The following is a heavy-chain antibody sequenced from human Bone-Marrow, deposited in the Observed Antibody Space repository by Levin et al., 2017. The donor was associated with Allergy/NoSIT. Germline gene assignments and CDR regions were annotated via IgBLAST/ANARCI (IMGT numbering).Heavy chain of an antibody. D-gene: IGHD6-13*01. Sequence: GGSLRLSCTASGFTFSSYAMSWVRQAPGKGLEWVSAISDSGGNTYYADSVKGRFTIPRDNSKNTLYLQMNSLRAENTAVYYCAKELKVAVVGTVGFDYWGQGTLVTVSS. V-gene: IGHV3-23*01. CDR3: AKELKVAVVGTVGFDY. CDR1: GFTFSSYA. CDR2: ISDSGGNT. J-gene: IGHJ4*02.